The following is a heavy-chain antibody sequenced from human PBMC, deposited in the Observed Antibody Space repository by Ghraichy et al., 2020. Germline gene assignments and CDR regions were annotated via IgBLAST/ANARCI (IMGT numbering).Heavy chain of an antibody. D-gene: IGHD3-10*01. V-gene: IGHV4-59*01. J-gene: IGHJ4*02. CDR3: ARLGGSGTNPPYDK. Sequence: SETLSLTCTVSGGSINSDYWSWIRQPPGKGLEQMGYIQHSGTTIYNPSLQSRVTISVDTSKYQFSLNLRSVTAADTAVYYCARLGGSGTNPPYDKGGQGILVNVSS. CDR2: IQHSGTT. CDR1: GGSINSDY.